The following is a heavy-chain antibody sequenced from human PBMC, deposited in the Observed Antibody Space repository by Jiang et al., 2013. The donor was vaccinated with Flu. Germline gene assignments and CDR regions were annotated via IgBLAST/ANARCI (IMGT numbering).Heavy chain of an antibody. CDR2: ISGSGGST. V-gene: IGHV3-23*01. D-gene: IGHD3-16*02. CDR3: AKATEYVWGSYRRTLYYFDY. Sequence: GLVQPGGSLRLSCAASGFTFSSYAMSWVRQAPGKGLEWVSAISGSGGSTYYADSVKGRFTISRDNSKNTLYLQMNSLRAEDTAVYYCAKATEYVWGSYRRTLYYFDYWGQGTLVTVSS. J-gene: IGHJ4*02. CDR1: GFTFSSYA.